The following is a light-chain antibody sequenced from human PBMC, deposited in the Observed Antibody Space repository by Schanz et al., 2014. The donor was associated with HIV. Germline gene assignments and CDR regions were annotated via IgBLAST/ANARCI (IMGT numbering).Light chain of an antibody. CDR1: TSNIGSNH. CDR3: ATWDDGLDAWV. CDR2: ANN. J-gene: IGLJ3*02. V-gene: IGLV1-44*01. Sequence: QSVLTQPPSASGTPGQRVTISCSGSTSNIGSNHVDWYQQLPGTAPRLLIQANNQRPSGVPDRFSGSESGTSASLAISGLQSEDEGDYYCATWDDGLDAWVFGGGTKLTVL.